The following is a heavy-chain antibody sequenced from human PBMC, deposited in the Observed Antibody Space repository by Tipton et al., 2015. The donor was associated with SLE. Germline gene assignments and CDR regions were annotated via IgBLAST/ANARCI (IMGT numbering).Heavy chain of an antibody. CDR1: GGSIRSYY. CDR3: ARQRLQPGGDFFDY. V-gene: IGHV4-59*08. D-gene: IGHD4-11*01. J-gene: IGHJ4*02. Sequence: GLVKPSETLSLTCTVSGGSIRSYYWGWIRQPPGKGLEWIGSIYQSGSTFYSSSLKSRVTISVDASKTQFSLKLSSVTAADTAVYYCARQRLQPGGDFFDYWGQGTLVTVSS. CDR2: IYQSGST.